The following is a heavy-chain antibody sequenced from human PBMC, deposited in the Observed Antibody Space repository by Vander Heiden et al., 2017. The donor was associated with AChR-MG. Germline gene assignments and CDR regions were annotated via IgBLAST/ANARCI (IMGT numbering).Heavy chain of an antibody. V-gene: IGHV1-2*02. D-gene: IGHD2-21*01. CDR3: ARDRKGSRVVIAIKGYYYGMDV. CDR2: INPNNGGT. J-gene: IGHJ6*02. CDR1: GYTFTGYY. Sequence: QVQLVQSGAEVKKPGPSVKVSCKASGYTFTGYYMHWVGQDPGQGLEWMGWINPNNGGTNDAQKFQGRVTMTRDTSISTAYMELSRLRSDDTAVYYCARDRKGSRVVIAIKGYYYGMDVWGQGTTVTVSS.